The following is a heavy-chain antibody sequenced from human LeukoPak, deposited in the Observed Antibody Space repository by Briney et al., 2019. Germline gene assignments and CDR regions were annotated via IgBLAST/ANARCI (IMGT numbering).Heavy chain of an antibody. CDR3: ARTGMGGNVWIDS. J-gene: IGHJ5*01. V-gene: IGHV1-8*01. CDR2: MNTNSGDT. D-gene: IGHD1-26*01. CDR1: GYTFTNYD. Sequence: ASVKVSCKASGYTFTNYDINWVRQAPGQGLEWMGWMNTNSGDTGYAQKFQGRVTMTRDTSISTAYMELNSLTSDDTAIFYCARTGMGGNVWIDSWGQGTLVTVSS.